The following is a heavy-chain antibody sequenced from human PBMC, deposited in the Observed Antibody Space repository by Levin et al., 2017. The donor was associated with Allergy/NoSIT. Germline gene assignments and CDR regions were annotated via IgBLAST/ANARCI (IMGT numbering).Heavy chain of an antibody. CDR2: ISWNSGSI. CDR3: AKDITATPTGGAW. J-gene: IGHJ4*02. D-gene: IGHD5-24*01. CDR1: GFTFDDYA. V-gene: IGHV3-9*01. Sequence: GGSLRLSCAASGFTFDDYAMHWVRQAPGKGLEWVSGISWNSGSIGYADSVKGRFTISRDNAKNSLYLQMNSLRAEDTALYYCAKDITATPTGGAWWGQGTLVTVSS.